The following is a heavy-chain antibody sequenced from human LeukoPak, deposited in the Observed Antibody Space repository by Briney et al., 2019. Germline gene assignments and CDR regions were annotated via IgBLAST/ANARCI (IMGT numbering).Heavy chain of an antibody. CDR1: GFTFSYYS. CDR2: ISESGAHT. Sequence: PGGSLRLSCAASGFTFSYYSMNWVRQAPGKGLEWVSSISESGAHTFYADSVKGRFIVSRDNAQNSLYLEMNSLRLEDTAVYYCAKDMTTVVTPYYYYYMDVWGKGIPVTVSS. D-gene: IGHD4-23*01. J-gene: IGHJ6*03. CDR3: AKDMTTVVTPYYYYYMDV. V-gene: IGHV3-21*06.